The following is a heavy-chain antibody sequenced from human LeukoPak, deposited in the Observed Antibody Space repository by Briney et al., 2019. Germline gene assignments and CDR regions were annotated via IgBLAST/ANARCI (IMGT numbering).Heavy chain of an antibody. CDR3: VQERDRRGYFDY. D-gene: IGHD2-15*01. V-gene: IGHV3-30*02. CDR1: GFTFRRNA. CDR2: IRDDGNEQ. J-gene: IGHJ4*02. Sequence: GGPLRLSCAASGFTFRRNAMHWVRQAPGKGLEWVTFIRDDGNEQYYADSVKGRFTISRDNSKNTLYLQMNRLRVEDTAVYYCVQERDRRGYFDYWGQGTLVTVSS.